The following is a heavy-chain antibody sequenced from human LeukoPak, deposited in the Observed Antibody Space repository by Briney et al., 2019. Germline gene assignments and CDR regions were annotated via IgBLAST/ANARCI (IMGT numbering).Heavy chain of an antibody. CDR1: GGSTNSFY. Sequence: SETLSLTCTVSGGSTNSFYWSWIRKPPGKGLEWIGEISYSGTTNYNPSLKSRVTISVDTSKNQFSLKLSSVTAADTAVYYCARVHYGDYLYYYYYMDVWGKGATVTVSS. CDR3: ARVHYGDYLYYYYYMDV. CDR2: ISYSGTT. D-gene: IGHD4-17*01. V-gene: IGHV4-59*12. J-gene: IGHJ6*03.